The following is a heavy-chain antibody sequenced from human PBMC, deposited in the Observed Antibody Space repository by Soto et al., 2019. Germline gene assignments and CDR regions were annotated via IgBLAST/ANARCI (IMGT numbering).Heavy chain of an antibody. CDR3: ARTQCGGSCYYCYGMDV. CDR1: GGTFSSYT. CDR2: IIPILGIA. J-gene: IGHJ6*02. V-gene: IGHV1-69*02. D-gene: IGHD2-15*01. Sequence: QVQLVQSGAEVKKPGSSVKVSCKASGGTFSSYTISWVRQAPGQGLEWMGRIIPILGIANYAQKFQGRVTITADKSTSTAYMELCSLRSEDTAVYYCARTQCGGSCYYCYGMDVWGQGTTVTVSS.